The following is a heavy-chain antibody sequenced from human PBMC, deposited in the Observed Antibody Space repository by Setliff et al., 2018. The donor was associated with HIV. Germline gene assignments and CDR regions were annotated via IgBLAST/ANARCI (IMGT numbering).Heavy chain of an antibody. Sequence: SETLSLTCNISGVSIPTNYWNWIRQPAGKGLEWIGRIYASGKTTFNPSLKSRVTISVDTSKNQFSLRVTSVTAADTAIYYCATHGGYSSGLRGWGQGTLVTVSS. D-gene: IGHD6-19*01. CDR2: IYASGKT. J-gene: IGHJ4*02. CDR3: ATHGGYSSGLRG. CDR1: GVSIPTNY. V-gene: IGHV4-4*07.